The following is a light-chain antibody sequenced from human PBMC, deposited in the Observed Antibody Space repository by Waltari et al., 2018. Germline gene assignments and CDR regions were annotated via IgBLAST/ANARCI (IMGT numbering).Light chain of an antibody. Sequence: QSVLTQPPSVSGAPGQRVTISCAGTSSNIGAGFEVFWYQQLPGSAPKLLIFAIYNRSSGVPDRISGSWPGTAASLAITGLQAEDEAAYYCQSYDSSLSGRLFGGGTRLTVL. CDR1: SSNIGAGFE. CDR3: QSYDSSLSGRL. J-gene: IGLJ3*02. CDR2: AIY. V-gene: IGLV1-40*01.